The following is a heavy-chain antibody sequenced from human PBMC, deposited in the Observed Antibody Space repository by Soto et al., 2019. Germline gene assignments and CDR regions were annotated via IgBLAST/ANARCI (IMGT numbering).Heavy chain of an antibody. D-gene: IGHD6-6*01. CDR3: ARDIVGSSSFMYYYYGMDV. Sequence: SETLSLTCTVSGGSISSGGYYWSWIRQHPGKGLEWIGYIYYSGSTYYNPSLKSRVTISVDTSKNQFSLKLSSVTAADTAVYYCARDIVGSSSFMYYYYGMDVWGQGTTVTVS. CDR1: GGSISSGGYY. V-gene: IGHV4-31*03. J-gene: IGHJ6*02. CDR2: IYYSGST.